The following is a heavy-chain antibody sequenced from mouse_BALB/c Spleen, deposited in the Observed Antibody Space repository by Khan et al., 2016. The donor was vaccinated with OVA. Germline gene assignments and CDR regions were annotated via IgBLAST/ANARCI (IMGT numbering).Heavy chain of an antibody. J-gene: IGHJ3*01. CDR2: IWGDGST. CDR3: DRELRLGGLAY. D-gene: IGHD1-2*01. CDR1: GFSLSDYG. Sequence: QVQLKESGPGLVAPSQSLSITCTVSGFSLSDYGVNWIRQPPGKGLEWLGMIWGDGSTDYNSALKSRLSLNKDDSKSQVFLKMNSLQTDDTAGYYGDRELRLGGLAYWGQGTLVTVSA. V-gene: IGHV2-6-7*01.